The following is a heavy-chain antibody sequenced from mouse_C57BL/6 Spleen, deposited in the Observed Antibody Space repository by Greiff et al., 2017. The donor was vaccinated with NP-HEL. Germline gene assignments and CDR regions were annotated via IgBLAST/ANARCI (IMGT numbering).Heavy chain of an antibody. CDR2: IYPGDGDT. Sequence: VQLQQSGPELVKPGASVKISCKASGYAFSSSWMNWVKQRPGKGLEWIGRIYPGDGDTNYNGKFKGKATLTADKSSSTAYMQLSSLTSEDSAVYFCARRDSSGYGGNYFDYWGQGTTLTVSS. CDR1: GYAFSSSW. D-gene: IGHD3-2*02. CDR3: ARRDSSGYGGNYFDY. J-gene: IGHJ2*01. V-gene: IGHV1-82*01.